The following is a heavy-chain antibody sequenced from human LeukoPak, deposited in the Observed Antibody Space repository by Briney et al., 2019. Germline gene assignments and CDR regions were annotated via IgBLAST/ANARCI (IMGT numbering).Heavy chain of an antibody. CDR2: IYYSGST. CDR1: GGSISSSSYY. J-gene: IGHJ5*02. D-gene: IGHD3-10*01. CDR3: AREETISYISGGFSGTLYGFNP. V-gene: IGHV4-39*07. Sequence: SETLSLTCTVSGGSISSSSYYWGWIRQPPGKGLEWIGSIYYSGSTYYNPSLKSRVTISVDTSKIQFSLKLSSVTAADTAVYNGAREETISYISGGFSGTLYGFNPWGQGTWSPSPQ.